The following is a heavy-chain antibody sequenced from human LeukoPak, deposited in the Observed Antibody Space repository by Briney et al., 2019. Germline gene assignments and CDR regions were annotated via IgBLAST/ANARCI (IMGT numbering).Heavy chain of an antibody. CDR2: IYYSGST. J-gene: IGHJ4*02. Sequence: SETLSLTCTVSGGSISSSSYYWGWIRQPPGKGLEWIGSIYYSGSTYYNPSLKSRVTISVDTSKNQFSLKLSSVTAADTAVYYCARADYSTKGAFDYWGQGTLVTVSS. V-gene: IGHV4-39*01. CDR3: ARADYSTKGAFDY. CDR1: GGSISSSSYY. D-gene: IGHD4-4*01.